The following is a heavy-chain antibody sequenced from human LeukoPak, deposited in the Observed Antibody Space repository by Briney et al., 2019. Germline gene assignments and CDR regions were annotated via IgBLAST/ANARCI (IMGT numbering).Heavy chain of an antibody. J-gene: IGHJ5*02. V-gene: IGHV4-38-2*02. CDR3: TREPVP. Sequence: PSETLSLTCTVSGYSISSGYYWGWIRQPPGKGLEWIGSIYHSGGTYYNPSLKSRVTISVDTSKNQFSLKLSSVTAADTAVYYCTREPVPWGQGTLVTVSS. CDR1: GYSISSGYY. CDR2: IYHSGGT.